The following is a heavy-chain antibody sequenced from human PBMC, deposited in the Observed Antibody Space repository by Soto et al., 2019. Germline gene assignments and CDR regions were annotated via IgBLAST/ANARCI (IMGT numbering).Heavy chain of an antibody. CDR1: GGSFSGYY. Sequence: SETLSLTCAVYGGSFSGYYWSWIRQPPGKGLEWIGEINHSGSTNYNPSLKSRVTMSVDTSKNQFSLKLSSVTAADTAVYYCARVGLEWLLYRFIYFDYWGQGTLVTVSS. V-gene: IGHV4-34*01. D-gene: IGHD3-3*01. CDR2: INHSGST. CDR3: ARVGLEWLLYRFIYFDY. J-gene: IGHJ4*02.